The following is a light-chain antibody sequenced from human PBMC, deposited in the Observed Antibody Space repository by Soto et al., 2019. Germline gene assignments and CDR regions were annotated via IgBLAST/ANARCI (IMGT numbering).Light chain of an antibody. CDR3: QKYNSAPLT. J-gene: IGKJ4*01. CDR2: AAS. V-gene: IGKV1-27*01. CDR1: QDIGIY. Sequence: DINMTQSPSSLSASLGDRVKITCRASQDIGIYLAWFQQRPGKVPKLLIYAASTLQSGVPSRFSGSGSGTDFTLTISSLHPEDVATYYCQKYNSAPLTFGGGTKVDIK.